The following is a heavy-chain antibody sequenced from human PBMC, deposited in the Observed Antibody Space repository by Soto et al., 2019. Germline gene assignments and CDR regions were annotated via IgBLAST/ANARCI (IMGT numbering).Heavy chain of an antibody. J-gene: IGHJ6*04. CDR2: ISYDGTNK. Sequence: QVQLVESGGGVVQPGRSLRRSCAASGFTFSTYAMHWVRQAPGTGLERVAVISYDGTNKYYADSVRGRFTISRDNSKKDLVLRMHRLRVDDTAVYFCAKDGGGYKYCYVMLDKYFFGTLVWGAGTKVSASA. CDR1: GFTFSTYA. V-gene: IGHV3-30-3*01. CDR3: AKDGGGYKYCYVMLDKYFFGTLV. D-gene: IGHD1-1*01.